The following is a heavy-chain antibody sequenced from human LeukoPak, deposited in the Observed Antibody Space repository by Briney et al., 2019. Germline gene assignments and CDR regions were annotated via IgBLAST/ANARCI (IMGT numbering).Heavy chain of an antibody. V-gene: IGHV4-34*01. CDR1: GGSFSGYY. CDR2: INHSGST. D-gene: IGHD5-18*01. CDR3: ARDSTAMVH. Sequence: PSETLSLTCAVYGGSFSGYYWSWIRQPPGKGLEWIGEINHSGSTNYNPSLKSRVTISVDTSKNQFSLKLSSVTAADTAVYYCARDSTAMVHWGQGTLVTVSS. J-gene: IGHJ4*02.